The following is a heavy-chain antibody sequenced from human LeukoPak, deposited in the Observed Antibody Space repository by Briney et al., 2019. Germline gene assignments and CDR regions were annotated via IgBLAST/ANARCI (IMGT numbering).Heavy chain of an antibody. CDR2: ISYDGSNK. CDR1: GFTFSTYT. J-gene: IGHJ4*02. V-gene: IGHV3-30-3*01. CDR3: ARDRRDTAMVTYFDY. D-gene: IGHD5-18*01. Sequence: GGSLRLSCAASGFTFSTYTMNWVRQAPGKGLEWVAVISYDGSNKYYADSVKGRFTISRDNSKNTLYLQMNSLRAEDTAVYYCARDRRDTAMVTYFDYWGQGTLVTVSS.